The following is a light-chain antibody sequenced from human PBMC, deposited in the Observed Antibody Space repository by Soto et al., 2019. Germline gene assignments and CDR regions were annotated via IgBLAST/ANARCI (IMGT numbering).Light chain of an antibody. J-gene: IGKJ1*01. CDR3: QQYGGSAPWT. V-gene: IGKV3-20*01. Sequence: EIVLTQPPGPLSVSPGDRVTLSCRASQTVNNNYLAWYQQKPGQAPRLLIYGASTPATGTPARFSGSGSGTHFTPTVSRLEPEDFAVYYCQQYGGSAPWTFGPGTKVDIK. CDR1: QTVNNNY. CDR2: GAS.